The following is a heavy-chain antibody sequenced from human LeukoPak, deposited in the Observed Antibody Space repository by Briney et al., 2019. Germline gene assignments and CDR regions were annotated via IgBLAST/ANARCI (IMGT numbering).Heavy chain of an antibody. J-gene: IGHJ6*02. CDR2: IIPIHGIA. D-gene: IGHD4-23*01. CDR1: GGTFSSYA. CDR3: ASSYGGNSLGIGPYYYGMDV. Sequence: GASVKVSCKASGGTFSSYAISWVRQAPGQELDWMGRIIPIHGIANYAQKFQGRVTITADKSTSTAYMELSSLRCEDTAVYYCASSYGGNSLGIGPYYYGMDVWGQGNTVTVSS. V-gene: IGHV1-69*04.